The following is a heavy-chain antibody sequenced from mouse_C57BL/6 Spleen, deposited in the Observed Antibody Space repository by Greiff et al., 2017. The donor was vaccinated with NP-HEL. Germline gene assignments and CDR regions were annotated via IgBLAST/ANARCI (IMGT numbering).Heavy chain of an antibody. D-gene: IGHD1-1*01. J-gene: IGHJ1*03. CDR3: ARPGYYGSSPGWYFDV. CDR2: IYPGDGDT. CDR1: GYAFSSSW. V-gene: IGHV1-82*01. Sequence: QLQQSGPELVKPGASVKISCKASGYAFSSSWMNWVKQRPGKGLEWIGRIYPGDGDTNYNGKFKGKATLTADKSSSTAYMQLSSLTSEDSAVYFCARPGYYGSSPGWYFDVWGTGTTVTVSS.